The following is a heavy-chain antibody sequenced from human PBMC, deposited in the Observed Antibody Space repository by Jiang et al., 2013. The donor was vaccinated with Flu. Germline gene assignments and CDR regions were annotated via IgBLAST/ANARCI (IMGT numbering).Heavy chain of an antibody. CDR3: ASFGPLAVGAHRWAFDS. V-gene: IGHV4-59*01. J-gene: IGHJ5*01. Sequence: SGPGLVKPSETLSLNCTVSGVSINSYYWNWIRQPPGKGLEWIGYIYYSGTTFYNPSLKSRATISVDTSKNQFSLSLRSVTAADTAVYYCASFGPLAVGAHRWAFDSWGQGALVTVSS. CDR2: IYYSGTT. CDR1: GVSINSYY. D-gene: IGHD3-16*01.